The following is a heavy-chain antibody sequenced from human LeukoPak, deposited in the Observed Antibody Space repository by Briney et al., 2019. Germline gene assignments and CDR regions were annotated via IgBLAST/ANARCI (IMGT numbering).Heavy chain of an antibody. V-gene: IGHV3-30*03. CDR1: GFTFSSYG. CDR3: AREIGYYYDSSGYSWFDP. CDR2: ISYDGSNK. D-gene: IGHD3-22*01. J-gene: IGHJ5*02. Sequence: GRSLRLSCAASGFTFSSYGMHWVRQAPGKGLEWVAVISYDGSNKYYADSVKGRFTISRDNSKNTLYLQMNSLRAEDTAVYYCAREIGYYYDSSGYSWFDPWGQGTLVTVSS.